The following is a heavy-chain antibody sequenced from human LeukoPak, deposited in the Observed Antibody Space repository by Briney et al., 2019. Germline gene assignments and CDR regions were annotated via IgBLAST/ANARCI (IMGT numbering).Heavy chain of an antibody. Sequence: SGTLSLTCAVSGGSISSSNWWSWVRQPPGKGLEWIGEIYHSGSTNYNPSLKSRVTISVDKSKNQFSLKLSSVTAADTAVYYCARDHNQYYYGSGVSGGWFDPWGQGILVTVSS. D-gene: IGHD3-10*01. J-gene: IGHJ5*02. CDR3: ARDHNQYYYGSGVSGGWFDP. CDR1: GGSISSSNW. V-gene: IGHV4-4*02. CDR2: IYHSGST.